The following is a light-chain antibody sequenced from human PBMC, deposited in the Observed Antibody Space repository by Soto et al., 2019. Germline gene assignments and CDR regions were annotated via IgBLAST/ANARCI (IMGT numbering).Light chain of an antibody. CDR2: KAS. CDR1: QSISTW. J-gene: IGKJ5*01. Sequence: DIQITQSPSTLSASVGDRVTTTCRASQSISTWLAWYQQKPGKAPNLLIYKASSLQSGVPSRFSGSGSGTEFTLTINSLQPDDFATYYCQQYNSYLITFGQGTRLEIK. V-gene: IGKV1-5*03. CDR3: QQYNSYLIT.